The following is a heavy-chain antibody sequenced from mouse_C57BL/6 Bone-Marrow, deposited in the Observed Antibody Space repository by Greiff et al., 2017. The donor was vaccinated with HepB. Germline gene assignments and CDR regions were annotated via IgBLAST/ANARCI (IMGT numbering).Heavy chain of an antibody. CDR2: ISDGGSYT. CDR1: GFTFSSYA. Sequence: EVQLVESGGGLVKPGGSLKLSCAASGFTFSSYAMSWVRQTPEKRLEWVATISDGGSYTYYPDNVKGRFTISRDNAKNNLYLQMSHLKSEDTAMYYCARDGGSRFAYWGQGTLVTVSA. J-gene: IGHJ3*01. V-gene: IGHV5-4*01. D-gene: IGHD1-1*01. CDR3: ARDGGSRFAY.